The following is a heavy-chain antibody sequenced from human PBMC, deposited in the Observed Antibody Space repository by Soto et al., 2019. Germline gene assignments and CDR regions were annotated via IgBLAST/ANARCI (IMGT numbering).Heavy chain of an antibody. D-gene: IGHD3-22*01. CDR1: GFTFGDYA. CDR2: IRSKAYGGTT. CDR3: TRVNTYYYDSSGLDY. J-gene: IGHJ4*02. V-gene: IGHV3-49*04. Sequence: GGSLRLTCTASGFTFGDYAMSWVRQAPGKGLEWVGFIRSKAYGGTTEYAASVKGRFTISRDDSKSIAYLQMNSLKTEDTAVYYCTRVNTYYYDSSGLDYWGQGTLVTVSS.